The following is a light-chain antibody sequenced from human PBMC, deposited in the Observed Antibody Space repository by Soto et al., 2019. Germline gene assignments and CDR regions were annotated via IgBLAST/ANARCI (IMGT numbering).Light chain of an antibody. CDR3: LIWHNNAWV. CDR2: YKSDSDK. V-gene: IGLV5-45*01. Sequence: QLVLTQPASLSASPGASASLTCTLRSGINVGPYSISWYQQKPGSPPQYLLRYKSDSDKQQGSGVPSRFSGSKDASANAGILLISGLQSEDEADYYCLIWHNNAWVFGGGTKLTVL. J-gene: IGLJ3*02. CDR1: SGINVGPYS.